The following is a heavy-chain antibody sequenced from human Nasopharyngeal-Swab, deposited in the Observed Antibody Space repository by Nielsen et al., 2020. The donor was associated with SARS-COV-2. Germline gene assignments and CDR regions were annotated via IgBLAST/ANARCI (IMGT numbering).Heavy chain of an antibody. Sequence: GESLKISCAASGFTFSSYAMHWVRQAPGQGLEWVAVISYDGSNKYYADSVKGRFTISRDNSKNTLYLQMNSLRAEDTAVYYCAKCGGTYCSGGSCYSCYFDYWDQGTLVTVSS. CDR2: ISYDGSNK. CDR1: GFTFSSYA. D-gene: IGHD2-15*01. V-gene: IGHV3-30-3*02. J-gene: IGHJ4*02. CDR3: AKCGGTYCSGGSCYSCYFDY.